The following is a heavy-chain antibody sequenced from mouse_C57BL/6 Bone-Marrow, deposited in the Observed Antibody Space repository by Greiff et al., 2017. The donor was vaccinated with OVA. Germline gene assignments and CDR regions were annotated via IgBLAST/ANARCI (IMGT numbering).Heavy chain of an antibody. CDR2: IDPNSGGT. Sequence: QVQLKQSGAELVKPGASVKLSCKASGYTFTSYWMHWVKQRPGRGLEWIGRIDPNSGGTKYNEKFKSKATLTVGKPSSTAYMQLSSLTSEDSAVYYCASLYYGSSYWYFDVWGTGTTVTVSS. D-gene: IGHD1-1*01. CDR3: ASLYYGSSYWYFDV. V-gene: IGHV1-72*01. J-gene: IGHJ1*03. CDR1: GYTFTSYW.